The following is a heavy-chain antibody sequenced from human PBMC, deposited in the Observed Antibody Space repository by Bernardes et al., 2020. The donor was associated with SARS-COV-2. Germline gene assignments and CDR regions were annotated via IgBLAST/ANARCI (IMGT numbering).Heavy chain of an antibody. CDR1: GYTFTSYG. CDR3: ARDFWRHIVLMVYEGCYGMDV. Sequence: ASVKVSCKASGYTFTSYGISWVRQAPGQGLEWMGWISAYNGNTNYAQKLQGRVTMTTDTSTSTAYMELRSLRSDDTAVYYCARDFWRHIVLMVYEGCYGMDVWGQGTTVTVSS. CDR2: ISAYNGNT. V-gene: IGHV1-18*01. J-gene: IGHJ6*02. D-gene: IGHD2-8*01.